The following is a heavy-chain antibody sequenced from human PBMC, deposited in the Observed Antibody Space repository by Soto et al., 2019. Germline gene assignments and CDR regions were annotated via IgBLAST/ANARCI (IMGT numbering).Heavy chain of an antibody. CDR2: IYYSGST. D-gene: IGHD6-13*01. Sequence: PSETLSLTCTVSGGSISSSSYYWGWIRQPPGKGLEWIGSIYYSGSTYYNPSLKSRVTISVDTSKNQFSLKLSSVTAADTAVYYCARLAARGNWFDPWGQGTLVTVSS. J-gene: IGHJ5*02. V-gene: IGHV4-39*01. CDR1: GGSISSSSYY. CDR3: ARLAARGNWFDP.